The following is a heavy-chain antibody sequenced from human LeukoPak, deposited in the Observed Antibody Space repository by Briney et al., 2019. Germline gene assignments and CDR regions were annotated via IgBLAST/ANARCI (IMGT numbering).Heavy chain of an antibody. J-gene: IGHJ4*02. Sequence: PSETLTLTCTVSGGSISSYYWSWIRQPPGKGLEWIGYIYYSGSTNYNPSLKSRVTTSVDTSKNQFSLKLSSVTAADTAVYYCARTLWYSSSWYFDYWGQGTLVTVSS. CDR3: ARTLWYSSSWYFDY. CDR2: IYYSGST. CDR1: GGSISSYY. D-gene: IGHD6-13*01. V-gene: IGHV4-59*08.